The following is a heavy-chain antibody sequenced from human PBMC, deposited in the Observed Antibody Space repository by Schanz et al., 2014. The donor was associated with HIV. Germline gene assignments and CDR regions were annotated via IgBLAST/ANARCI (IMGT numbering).Heavy chain of an antibody. J-gene: IGHJ3*02. V-gene: IGHV3-23*01. CDR1: GFTFSSYA. Sequence: EVQLLESGGGLLQPGRSLRLSCAASGFTFSSYAMSWVRQAPGKGLEWVSAISATGGSTYYTDSVKGRFTISRDNSRNTLFLQMDSLRVDDTAVYYCAQMGAFAAFDIWGHGTVVTVSS. D-gene: IGHD3-16*01. CDR3: AQMGAFAAFDI. CDR2: ISATGGST.